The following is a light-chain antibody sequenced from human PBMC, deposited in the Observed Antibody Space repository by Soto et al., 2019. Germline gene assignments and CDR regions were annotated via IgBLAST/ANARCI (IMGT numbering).Light chain of an antibody. Sequence: EIVMTQSPATLSVSPGERATLSCRASQSISSSLAWYQQKIGQSPSLLFFGAYNRATGLPNRFSGSGSGTEFTLNISRLHAEDAAVYYCQQYNSWPITFGGGTKVEI. CDR1: QSISSS. CDR2: GAY. J-gene: IGKJ4*01. V-gene: IGKV3D-15*01. CDR3: QQYNSWPIT.